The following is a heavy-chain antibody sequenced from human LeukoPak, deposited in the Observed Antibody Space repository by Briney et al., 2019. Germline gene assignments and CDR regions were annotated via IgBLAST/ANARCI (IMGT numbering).Heavy chain of an antibody. J-gene: IGHJ3*02. CDR1: GFTFSSYS. CDR3: ARDQTDYDYVWGGYRPPWDAFDI. D-gene: IGHD3-16*02. V-gene: IGHV3-21*01. Sequence: PGGSLRLSCAASGFTFSSYSMNWVRQAPGKGLEWVSSISSSSSYIYYADSVKGRFTISRDNAKNSLYLQMNSLRAEDTAVYYCARDQTDYDYVWGGYRPPWDAFDIWGQGTMVTVSS. CDR2: ISSSSSYI.